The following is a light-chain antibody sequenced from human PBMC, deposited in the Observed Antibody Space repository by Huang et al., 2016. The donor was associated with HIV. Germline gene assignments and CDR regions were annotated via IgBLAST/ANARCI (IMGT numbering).Light chain of an antibody. J-gene: IGKJ1*01. CDR1: QDIDKY. CDR3: QHYDSLPPWT. V-gene: IGKV1-33*01. CDR2: DAS. Sequence: DIQMTQSPSSLSASVGDRVTITCQASQDIDKYVNWYQQKPGKAPKVLLYDASNLQAGVPSRFSGSGSGTAFTFTISSLQPEDIATYYCQHYDSLPPWTFGKGTKVEIK.